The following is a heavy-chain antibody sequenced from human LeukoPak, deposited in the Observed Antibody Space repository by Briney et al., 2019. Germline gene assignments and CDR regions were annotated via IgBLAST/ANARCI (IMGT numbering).Heavy chain of an antibody. CDR1: GGSFSGYY. Sequence: SETLSLTCAVYGGSFSGYYWSWIRQPPGKGLEWIGEINHSGSTNYNPSLKSRVTISVDTSKNQFSLKLSSVTAADTAVYYCATTWVVPAAIEPDAFDIWGQGTMVTVSS. V-gene: IGHV4-34*01. J-gene: IGHJ3*02. D-gene: IGHD2-2*01. CDR3: ATTWVVPAAIEPDAFDI. CDR2: INHSGST.